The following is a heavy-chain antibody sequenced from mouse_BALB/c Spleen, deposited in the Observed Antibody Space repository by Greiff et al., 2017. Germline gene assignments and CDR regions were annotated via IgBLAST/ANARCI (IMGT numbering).Heavy chain of an antibody. CDR3: ARDIYYYGSSPTGSFDV. CDR2: IWAGGST. Sequence: VKLMESGPGLVAPSQSLSITCTVSGFSLTSYGVHWVRQPPGKGLEWLGVIWAGGSTNYNSALMSRLSISKDNSKSQVFLKMNSLQTDDTAMYYCARDIYYYGSSPTGSFDVWGAGTTVTVSS. D-gene: IGHD1-1*01. J-gene: IGHJ1*01. CDR1: GFSLTSYG. V-gene: IGHV2-9*02.